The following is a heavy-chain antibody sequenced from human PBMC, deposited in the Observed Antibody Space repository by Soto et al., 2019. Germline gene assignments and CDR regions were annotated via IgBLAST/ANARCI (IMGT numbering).Heavy chain of an antibody. D-gene: IGHD3-16*01. J-gene: IGHJ3*01. CDR2: IHSDGSST. CDR1: GFTFSYYW. Sequence: EVQLLESGGGLVQPGESLRLSCAASGFTFSYYWMHWVRQAPGMGLVWVSRIHSDGSSTTYADSVKGRFTISRDNARNTLYLKINGRRAEDRVVYYCERGDGGVFVLWGQGTVVTVSS. V-gene: IGHV3-74*01. CDR3: ERGDGGVFVL.